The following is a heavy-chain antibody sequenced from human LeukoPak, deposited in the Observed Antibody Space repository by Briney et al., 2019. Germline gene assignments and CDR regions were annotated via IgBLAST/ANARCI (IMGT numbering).Heavy chain of an antibody. V-gene: IGHV3-20*04. D-gene: IGHD3-16*02. Sequence: GGSLRLSCEVSGFTFDDYGMSWVRQAPGKGLEWVSGINWNGGSTGYADSVKGRLTISRDNAKKSLYLQMNSLRDEDTAVYYCARDFFAFGGVIALLDYWGQGTLVTVSS. CDR2: INWNGGST. CDR3: ARDFFAFGGVIALLDY. J-gene: IGHJ4*02. CDR1: GFTFDDYG.